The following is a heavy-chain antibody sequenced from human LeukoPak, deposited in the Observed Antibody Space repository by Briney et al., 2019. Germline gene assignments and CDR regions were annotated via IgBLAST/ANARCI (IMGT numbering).Heavy chain of an antibody. CDR1: GFTFINAW. CDR3: ITVALRYNWNDGVREDFDY. CDR2: IKSKTDGGTT. Sequence: PGGSLRLSCAASGFTFINAWMSWVRQAPGKGLEWVGRIKSKTDGGTTHYAAPVKGRFTISRDDSKNTLYLQMNSLKTEDTAVYSCITVALRYNWNDGVREDFDYWGQGTLVTVSS. V-gene: IGHV3-15*01. D-gene: IGHD1-1*01. J-gene: IGHJ4*02.